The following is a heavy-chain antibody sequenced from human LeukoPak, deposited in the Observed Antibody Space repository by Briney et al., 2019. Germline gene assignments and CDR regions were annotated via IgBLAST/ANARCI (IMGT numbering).Heavy chain of an antibody. CDR1: GGTFSSYG. CDR3: ARGGTFYRRTLLNYFDY. CDR2: IIPISGTA. V-gene: IGHV1-69*05. J-gene: IGHJ4*02. Sequence: ASVKVSCKASGGTFSSYGISWVRQAPGQGLEWMGGIIPISGTANYAQRFQGRVTFTTDESTSTAYMELTSLRSEDTAVYDCARGGTFYRRTLLNYFDYWGQGSLVTVSS. D-gene: IGHD1-14*01.